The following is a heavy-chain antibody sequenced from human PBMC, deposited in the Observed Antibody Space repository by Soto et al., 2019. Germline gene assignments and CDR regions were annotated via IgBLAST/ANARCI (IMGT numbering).Heavy chain of an antibody. CDR3: ARWGDATGYYLDY. CDR2: ISGSSIYL. V-gene: IGHV3-21*06. Sequence: PGGSLRLSCAASGFIFRTYSMNWVRQAPGKGLEWISSISGSSIYLYYADSVKGRVTISRDNAKNSLHLQMDSLRPEDTAVYYCARWGDATGYYLDYWGQGTLVTVSS. D-gene: IGHD3-9*01. J-gene: IGHJ4*02. CDR1: GFIFRTYS.